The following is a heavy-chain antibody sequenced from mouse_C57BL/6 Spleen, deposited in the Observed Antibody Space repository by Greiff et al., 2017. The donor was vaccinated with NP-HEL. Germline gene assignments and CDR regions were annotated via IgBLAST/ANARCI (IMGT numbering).Heavy chain of an antibody. Sequence: QVQLKESGAELVRPGASVKLSCKASGYTFTDYYINWVKQRPGQGLEWIARIYPGSGNTYYNEKFKGKATLTAEKSSSTAYMQLSSLTSEDSAGYFCARFSYDYDGYFDYWGQGTTLTVSS. CDR2: IYPGSGNT. CDR1: GYTFTDYY. CDR3: ARFSYDYDGYFDY. D-gene: IGHD2-4*01. V-gene: IGHV1-76*01. J-gene: IGHJ2*01.